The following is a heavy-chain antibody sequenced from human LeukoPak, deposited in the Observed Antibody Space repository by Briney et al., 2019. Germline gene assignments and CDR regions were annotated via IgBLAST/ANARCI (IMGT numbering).Heavy chain of an antibody. D-gene: IGHD1-7*01. Sequence: GGSLRLSCAASGFTFSSYSMNWIRQAPGKGLEWVSSISGSSSYIYYADSVKGRFTISRANAKSSLYLQMNSLRAEDTAVYYCATGNYNRPFDYWGQGTLVTVSS. J-gene: IGHJ4*02. CDR3: ATGNYNRPFDY. V-gene: IGHV3-21*01. CDR2: ISGSSSYI. CDR1: GFTFSSYS.